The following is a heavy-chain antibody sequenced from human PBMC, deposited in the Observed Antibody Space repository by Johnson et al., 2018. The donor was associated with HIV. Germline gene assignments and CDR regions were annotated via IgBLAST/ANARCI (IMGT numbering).Heavy chain of an antibody. J-gene: IGHJ3*02. D-gene: IGHD3-10*01. V-gene: IGHV3-30*04. CDR2: ISYDGSNK. CDR3: ARGLGFRERSRLFDI. Sequence: QVQLVESGGGVVQPGRSLRLSCAASGFTFSSYAMHWVRQAPGKGLEWVAVISYDGSNKYYADSVKGRFTISRDNSKNTLYLQMNSLRAEDTAVFYCARGLGFRERSRLFDIWGQGTMVTVSS. CDR1: GFTFSSYA.